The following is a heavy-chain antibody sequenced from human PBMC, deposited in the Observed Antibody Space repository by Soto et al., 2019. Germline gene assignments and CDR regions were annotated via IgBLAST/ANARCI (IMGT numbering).Heavy chain of an antibody. J-gene: IGHJ3*02. D-gene: IGHD1-26*01. CDR1: GYTFTSYY. CDR2: INPSGGST. CDR3: ARPSGWELDFDAFYI. V-gene: IGHV1-46*01. Sequence: QVQLVQSGAEVKKPGASVKVSCKASGYTFTSYYMHWVRQAPGQGLEWMGIINPSGGSTSYAQKFQGRVTRTRDTSTSTVYMELSSLRSEDTAVYYCARPSGWELDFDAFYIWGEGKMVTVSS.